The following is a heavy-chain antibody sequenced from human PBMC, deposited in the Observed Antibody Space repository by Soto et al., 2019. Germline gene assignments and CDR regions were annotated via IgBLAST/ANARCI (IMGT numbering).Heavy chain of an antibody. J-gene: IGHJ4*02. CDR3: ASYIYGLYYFEY. V-gene: IGHV3-53*02. CDR2: IYSGGST. CDR1: GFTVSSNY. Sequence: EVQLVETGGGLIQPGGSLRLSCAASGFTVSSNYMSWVRQAPGKGLEWVSVIYSGGSTYYADSVKGQFTISRDNSKNTLYLQMNSLRAEDTAVYYCASYIYGLYYFEYWGQGTLVTVSS. D-gene: IGHD5-18*01.